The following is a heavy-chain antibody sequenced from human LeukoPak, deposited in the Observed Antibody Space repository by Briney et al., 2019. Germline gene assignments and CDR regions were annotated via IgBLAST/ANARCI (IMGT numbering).Heavy chain of an antibody. CDR2: ISGSSTTI. Sequence: PGGSLRLSCAASGFTFSSYSMSWVRQAPGKGLEWVSYISGSSTTIYYADSVKGRFTISRDNAKNSLYLQMNGLRAEDTAVYYCARGYCSSISCYAAEDYFDYWGQGTMVTVSS. CDR1: GFTFSSYS. CDR3: ARGYCSSISCYAAEDYFDY. V-gene: IGHV3-48*01. J-gene: IGHJ4*02. D-gene: IGHD2-2*01.